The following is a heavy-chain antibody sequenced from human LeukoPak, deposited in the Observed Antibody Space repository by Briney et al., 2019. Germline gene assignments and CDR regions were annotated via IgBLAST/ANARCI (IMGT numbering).Heavy chain of an antibody. CDR3: ARGCSSTSCSDY. V-gene: IGHV1-8*01. CDR1: GYTFTSYD. D-gene: IGHD2-2*01. J-gene: IGHJ4*02. Sequence: GASVKVSCKASGYTFTSYDINWVRQATGQGLEWMGWMNPNSGNTDYAQNFQGRVTMTRNTSISTAYMELSSLRSEDTAVYYCARGCSSTSCSDYWGQGTLVTVSS. CDR2: MNPNSGNT.